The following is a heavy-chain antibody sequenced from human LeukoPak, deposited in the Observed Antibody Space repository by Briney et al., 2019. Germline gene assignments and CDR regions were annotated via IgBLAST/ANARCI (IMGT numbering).Heavy chain of an antibody. CDR2: IWFDGINT. J-gene: IGHJ4*02. V-gene: IGHV3-30*02. CDR3: AKGNDIGGYYYPHFDY. Sequence: PGGSLRLSCAASGFTFSKYGMHWVRQAPGKGLEWVAVIWFDGINTNHADSVKGRFTFSRDNSKNTLYLQMNSLRAEDTAVYYCAKGNDIGGYYYPHFDYWGQGTLVTVSS. CDR1: GFTFSKYG. D-gene: IGHD3-22*01.